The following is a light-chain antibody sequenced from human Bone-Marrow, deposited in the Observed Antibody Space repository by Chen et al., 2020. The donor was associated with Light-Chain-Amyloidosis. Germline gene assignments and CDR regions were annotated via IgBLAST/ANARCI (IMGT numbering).Light chain of an antibody. J-gene: IGLJ2*01. CDR3: QSADSSGTEEVR. V-gene: IGLV3-25*03. CDR2: RDT. Sequence: SYELTQPPSVSVSPGQTARITCSGDDLPTKYAYWYQQKPGQAPVLVIHRDTERPSGSSERFSGASSGTTATLTISGVQAEDEADYHCQSADSSGTEEVRFGGGTKLTVL. CDR1: DLPTKY.